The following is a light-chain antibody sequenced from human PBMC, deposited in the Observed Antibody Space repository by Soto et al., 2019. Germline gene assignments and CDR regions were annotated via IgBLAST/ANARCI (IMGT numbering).Light chain of an antibody. CDR3: QQYSSWLRS. CDR2: HAS. V-gene: IGKV3-11*01. J-gene: IGKJ4*01. CDR1: QAVTN. Sequence: EIVLTQSPATLSLSPGDRAALSCRASQAVTNLAWYQHKPGQAPRLLIYHASTRATGIPARFRGSVSGTDFTLSISSIEPEDFALYYCQQYSSWLRSFGGGTRVEIK.